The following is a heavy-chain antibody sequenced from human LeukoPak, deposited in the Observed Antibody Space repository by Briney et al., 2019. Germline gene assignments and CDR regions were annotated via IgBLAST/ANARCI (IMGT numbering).Heavy chain of an antibody. CDR3: ARDDSRSYPSYFFDY. CDR2: INHSGST. Sequence: PSETLSLTCTVSGGSISNTNYYWGWIRQPPGKGLEWIGEINHSGSTNYNPSLKSRVIISVETSKNQFSLKVTSVTAADTAVYYCARDDSRSYPSYFFDYWGQGTLVTVSS. V-gene: IGHV4-39*07. J-gene: IGHJ4*02. D-gene: IGHD3-10*01. CDR1: GGSISNTNYY.